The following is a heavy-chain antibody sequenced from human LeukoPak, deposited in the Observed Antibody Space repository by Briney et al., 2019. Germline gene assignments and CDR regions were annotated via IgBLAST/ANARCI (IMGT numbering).Heavy chain of an antibody. J-gene: IGHJ6*02. CDR1: GFTFSSYS. Sequence: GGSLRLSCAASGFTFSSYSMNWVRQAPGEGLEWVSYISSSSSTIYYTDSVKGRFTISRDSAKNSLYLQMNSLRDEDTAVYYCARPTCGDYGMDVWGQGTTVTVSS. V-gene: IGHV3-48*02. CDR2: ISSSSSTI. D-gene: IGHD4-17*01. CDR3: ARPTCGDYGMDV.